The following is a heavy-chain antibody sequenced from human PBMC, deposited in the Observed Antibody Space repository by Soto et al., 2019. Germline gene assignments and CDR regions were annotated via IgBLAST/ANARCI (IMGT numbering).Heavy chain of an antibody. J-gene: IGHJ6*03. Sequence: EVQLVESGGGLFQPGGSRKLSCASSGFTFGSVSINWFGQAQGRGWRGLHYINSGSNGIYYADSVKGRFTISRDNAKNSLYLQMNSLRAEDTAVYYCARGQREGYCEGDSCQGYYYYYMDVWGKGTTVTVSS. CDR1: GFTFGSVS. D-gene: IGHD2-15*01. CDR2: INSGSNGI. V-gene: IGHV3-48*01. CDR3: ARGQREGYCEGDSCQGYYYYYMDV.